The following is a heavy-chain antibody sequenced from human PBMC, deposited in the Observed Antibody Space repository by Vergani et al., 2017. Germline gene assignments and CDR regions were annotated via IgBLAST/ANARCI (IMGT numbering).Heavy chain of an antibody. CDR2: ISSSGTTI. Sequence: QGQLVESGGGLVKPGGSLRLSCAASGFSLSDYYMTWIRQAPGKGLEWISYISSSGTTIYYADSVKGRFTISRDNAKNLVFLQMDSLRAEDTALYYCAGGDYHVSFEIWGRGTMVTISS. CDR1: GFSLSDYY. D-gene: IGHD3-10*02. J-gene: IGHJ3*02. V-gene: IGHV3-11*04. CDR3: AGGDYHVSFEI.